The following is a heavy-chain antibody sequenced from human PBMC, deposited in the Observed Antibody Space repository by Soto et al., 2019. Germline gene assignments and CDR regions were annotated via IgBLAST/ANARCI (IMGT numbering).Heavy chain of an antibody. CDR1: GFTFSSYA. CDR2: ISGSGGST. J-gene: IGHJ4*02. D-gene: IGHD4-17*01. Sequence: SLRLSCAASGFTFSSYAMSWVRQAPGKGLEWVSAISGSGGSTYYADSVKGRFTISRDNSKNTLYLQMNSLRAEDTAVYYCAKGLGSATVSLGIDLDYWGQGTLVTVSS. V-gene: IGHV3-23*01. CDR3: AKGLGSATVSLGIDLDY.